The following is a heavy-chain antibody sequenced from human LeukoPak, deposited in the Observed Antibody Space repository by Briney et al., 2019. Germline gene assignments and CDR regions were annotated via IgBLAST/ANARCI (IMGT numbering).Heavy chain of an antibody. Sequence: PSETLSLTCTVSGGSISSSSYYWGWIRQPPGKGLEWIGCIYYSGSTYYNPSLKSRVTISVDTSKNQFSLKLSSVTAADTALYYCARERSPYYYGSGSWGYAFDIWGQGTMVTVSS. CDR3: ARERSPYYYGSGSWGYAFDI. CDR1: GGSISSSSYY. J-gene: IGHJ3*02. CDR2: IYYSGST. D-gene: IGHD3-10*01. V-gene: IGHV4-39*07.